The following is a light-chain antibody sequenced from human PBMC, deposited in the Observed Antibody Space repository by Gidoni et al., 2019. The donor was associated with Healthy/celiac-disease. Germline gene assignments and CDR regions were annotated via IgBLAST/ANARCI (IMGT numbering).Light chain of an antibody. CDR2: AAS. CDR1: QSISRC. V-gene: IGKV1-39*01. J-gene: IGKJ4*01. CDR3: QQSYSTPPT. Sequence: IPLTKSPSSLTASVGDRVTITCRASQSISRCLNWYQQKPGKAPKLLIYAASSLQSGGPSRCSGSGAGTDFTLTIISLQPEDFATYYCQQSYSTPPTFXGXTKVXIK.